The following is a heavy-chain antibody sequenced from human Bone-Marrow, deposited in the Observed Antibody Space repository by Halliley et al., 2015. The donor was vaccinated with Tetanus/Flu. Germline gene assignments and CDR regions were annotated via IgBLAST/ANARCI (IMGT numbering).Heavy chain of an antibody. D-gene: IGHD4-17*01. CDR2: ISYDGSNK. CDR1: RFIFSSCA. CDR3: AKDWGFGDYIASWFSP. J-gene: IGHJ5*02. V-gene: IGHV3-30*18. Sequence: QLVQSGGGVVQPGRSLRLSCAASRFIFSSCAMHWVRQAPGKGLEWAAVISYDGSNKYYADSVKGRFTISRDNSKNTLYLQINSLRAEDTAIYFCAKDWGFGDYIASWFSPWGQGTLFTV.